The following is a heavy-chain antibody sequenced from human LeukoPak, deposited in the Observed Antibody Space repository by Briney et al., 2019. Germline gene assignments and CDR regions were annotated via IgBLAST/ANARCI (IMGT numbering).Heavy chain of an antibody. CDR2: ISGSGGRT. J-gene: IGHJ6*03. Sequence: GRSLRLSCAASGFTFSSYGMSSVRQAPGKGLEWVSGISGSGGRTYFADSAKGRFAIPRENSKNPLYLQMNSLRAEETAVYYCAKAGGGGAITLVRGVKGDYYYMDVWGKGTTVTISS. CDR1: GFTFSSYG. V-gene: IGHV3-23*01. D-gene: IGHD3-10*01. CDR3: AKAGGGGAITLVRGVKGDYYYMDV.